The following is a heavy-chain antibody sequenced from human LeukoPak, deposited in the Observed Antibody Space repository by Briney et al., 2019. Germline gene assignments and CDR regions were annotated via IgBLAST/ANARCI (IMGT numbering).Heavy chain of an antibody. V-gene: IGHV4-4*07. CDR3: AGTSPKYYYESSGYSSLFDN. J-gene: IGHJ4*02. D-gene: IGHD3-22*01. CDR2: IYTSGST. CDR1: GGSISSYY. Sequence: KASETLSLTCTVSGGSISSYYWSWIRQPAGKGLEWIGRIYTSGSTNYNPSLKSRVTMSVDTSKNQFSLKLRSVTAADTALYYCAGTSPKYYYESSGYSSLFDNWGQGTLVTVSS.